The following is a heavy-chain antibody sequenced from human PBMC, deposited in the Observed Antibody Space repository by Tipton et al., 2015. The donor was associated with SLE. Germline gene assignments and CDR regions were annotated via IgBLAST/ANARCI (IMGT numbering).Heavy chain of an antibody. CDR3: ARESAIWDCYL. CDR1: GGSFSGYS. Sequence: TLSLTCAVYGGSFSGYSWSWIRQPPGKGLEWIGEISHSGSTNYNPSLKSRVTISVDTSKNQFSLKLNSVTAADTAVYYCARESAIWDCYLWGRGTLVTVSS. V-gene: IGHV4-34*01. CDR2: ISHSGST. D-gene: IGHD3-3*01. J-gene: IGHJ2*01.